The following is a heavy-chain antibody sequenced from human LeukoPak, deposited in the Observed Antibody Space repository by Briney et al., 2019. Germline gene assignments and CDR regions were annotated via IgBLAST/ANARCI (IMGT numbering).Heavy chain of an antibody. J-gene: IGHJ6*03. CDR1: GFTFSSYG. CDR2: IRHDGSNR. V-gene: IGHV3-30*02. CDR3: AKGSKLLLITRDRYMAV. D-gene: IGHD3-3*01. Sequence: GGSLRLTCAAYGFTFSSYGMHWVRQAPGKGLEWVAFIRHDGSNRYYADSVKGRFTISRDNSKNTLYLQMNSLRAGDTAVYYCAKGSKLLLITRDRYMAVWGKGTTVTISS.